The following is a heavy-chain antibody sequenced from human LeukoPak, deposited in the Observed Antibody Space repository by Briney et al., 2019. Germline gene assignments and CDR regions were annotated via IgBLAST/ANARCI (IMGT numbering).Heavy chain of an antibody. D-gene: IGHD5-18*01. J-gene: IGHJ4*02. CDR1: GGTFSSYA. V-gene: IGHV1-69*13. Sequence: ASVKVSXKASGGTFSSYAISWVRQAPGQGLEWMGGIIPIFGTAKYAQKFQGRVTITADESTSTAYMELSSLRSEDTAVYYCARASARYSYGYGGYYFGYWGQGTLVTVSS. CDR3: ARASARYSYGYGGYYFGY. CDR2: IIPIFGTA.